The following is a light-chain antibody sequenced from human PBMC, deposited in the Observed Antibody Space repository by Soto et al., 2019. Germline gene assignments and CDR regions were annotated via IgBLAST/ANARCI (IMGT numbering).Light chain of an antibody. CDR3: QQYNSYPWT. CDR2: DAS. Sequence: DIQMTQSPSTLSASVGDRVTITCRASQSISSWLAWYQQKPGKAPKLLIYDASSLESGVPSRFSGSGSGTEFTLTITSLQPDDFATYYCQQYNSYPWTFVQGTKVDTK. V-gene: IGKV1-5*01. CDR1: QSISSW. J-gene: IGKJ1*01.